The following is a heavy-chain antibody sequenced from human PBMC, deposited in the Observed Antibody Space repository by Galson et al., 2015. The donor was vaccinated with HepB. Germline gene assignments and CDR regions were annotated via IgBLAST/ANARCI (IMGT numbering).Heavy chain of an antibody. V-gene: IGHV3-30*04. CDR1: GFTFSSYA. CDR3: ARDYASSWYFNHYYGMDV. Sequence: SLRPSCAASGFTFSSYAMHWVRQAPGKGLEWVAVISYDGSNKYYADSVKGRFTISRDNSKNTLYLQMNSLRAEDTAVYYCARDYASSWYFNHYYGMDVWGQGTTVTVSS. J-gene: IGHJ6*02. D-gene: IGHD6-13*01. CDR2: ISYDGSNK.